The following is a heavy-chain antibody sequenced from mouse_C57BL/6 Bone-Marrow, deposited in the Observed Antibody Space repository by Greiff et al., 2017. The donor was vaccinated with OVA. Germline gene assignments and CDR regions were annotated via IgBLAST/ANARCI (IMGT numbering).Heavy chain of an antibody. CDR3: ASARPDAMAY. J-gene: IGHJ4*01. D-gene: IGHD3-1*01. Sequence: EVQGVESGGGLVQPGGSLKLSCAASGFTFSDYYMYWVRQTPEKRLEWVAYISNGGGSTYYPDTVKGRFTISRDNAKNTLYLQMSRLKSEDTAMYYCASARPDAMAYWGQGTSVTVSS. V-gene: IGHV5-12*01. CDR2: ISNGGGST. CDR1: GFTFSDYY.